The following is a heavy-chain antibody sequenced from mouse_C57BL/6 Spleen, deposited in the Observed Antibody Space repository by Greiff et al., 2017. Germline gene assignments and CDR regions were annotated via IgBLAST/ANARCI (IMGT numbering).Heavy chain of an antibody. Sequence: EVQLQQSGPELVKPGASVKMSCKASGYTFTDYNMHWVKQSHGTSLEWIGYINPNNGGTSYNQKFKGKATLTVNKSSSAAYMELRSLTSEDSAVYYRARGESNYDVGDYWGQGTTLTVSS. J-gene: IGHJ2*01. CDR2: INPNNGGT. CDR1: GYTFTDYN. V-gene: IGHV1-22*01. CDR3: ARGESNYDVGDY. D-gene: IGHD2-5*01.